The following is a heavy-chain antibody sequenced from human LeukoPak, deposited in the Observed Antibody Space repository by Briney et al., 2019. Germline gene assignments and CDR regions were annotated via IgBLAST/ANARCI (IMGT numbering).Heavy chain of an antibody. CDR3: ARQSGSYYFDY. D-gene: IGHD1-26*01. CDR2: IYPGESDT. J-gene: IGHJ4*02. V-gene: IGHV5-51*01. CDR1: GSSFTSCW. Sequence: GESLKISCKGAGSSFTSCWIGWVRQMPGKGLEWMGIIYPGESDTRYSPSFQGQVTISADKSISTAYLQWSSLKASDTAMYYCARQSGSYYFDYWGQGTLVTVSS.